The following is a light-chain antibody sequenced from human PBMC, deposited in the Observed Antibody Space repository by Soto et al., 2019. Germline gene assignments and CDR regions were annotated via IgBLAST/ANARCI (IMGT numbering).Light chain of an antibody. Sequence: DIVMTQSPDSLAVSLGERATTNCKSSQSVLYSSSNKNYLAWYQQKPGQPPKLLIYWASTRESGVPDRFSGSGSGTDFTLTISSLQAEDVAVYYCQQYYSTPLTFGGGTKVDIK. J-gene: IGKJ4*01. CDR2: WAS. V-gene: IGKV4-1*01. CDR3: QQYYSTPLT. CDR1: QSVLYSSSNKNY.